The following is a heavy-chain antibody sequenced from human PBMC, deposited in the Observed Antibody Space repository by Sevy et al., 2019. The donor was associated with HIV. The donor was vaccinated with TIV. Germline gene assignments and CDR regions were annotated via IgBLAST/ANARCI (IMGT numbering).Heavy chain of an antibody. J-gene: IGHJ4*02. CDR3: ASRIAAAAFVS. V-gene: IGHV4-61*01. CDR1: GGSVSSGSYY. Sequence: SESLSLTCTVSGGSVSSGSYYWSWIRQPPGKGLEWIGYIYYSGSTNYNPSLKSRVTISVDTSKNQFSLKLSSVTAADTAVYYCASRIAAAAFVSWGQGTLVTVSS. CDR2: IYYSGST. D-gene: IGHD6-13*01.